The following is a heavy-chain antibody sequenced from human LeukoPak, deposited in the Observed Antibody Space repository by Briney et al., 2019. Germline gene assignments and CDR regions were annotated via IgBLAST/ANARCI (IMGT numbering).Heavy chain of an antibody. CDR3: TREADYSSSRWVYYYYYMDV. CDR2: IRSKAYGGTT. V-gene: IGHV3-49*04. D-gene: IGHD6-13*01. Sequence: GGSLRLSCTASGFTFGDYAMSWVRQAPGKGLEWVGFIRSKAYGGTTEYAASVKGRFTISRDDSKSIAYLQMNSLKTEDTAVYYCTREADYSSSRWVYYYYYMDVWGKGTTVTVSS. J-gene: IGHJ6*03. CDR1: GFTFGDYA.